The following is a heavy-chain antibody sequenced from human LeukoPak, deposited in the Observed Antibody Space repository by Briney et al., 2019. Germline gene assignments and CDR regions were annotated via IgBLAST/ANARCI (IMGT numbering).Heavy chain of an antibody. J-gene: IGHJ4*02. V-gene: IGHV3-33*06. CDR3: AKLYGYYDSTGYHYYFDY. D-gene: IGHD3-22*01. Sequence: GGSLRLSCAASGFTFSTYGMHWVRQAPGKGLEWVAVIWYDGNNKYYADSVKGRFTISRDNSKNTLYLQMNSLGADDTAVYYCAKLYGYYDSTGYHYYFDYWGQGTLVTVSS. CDR1: GFTFSTYG. CDR2: IWYDGNNK.